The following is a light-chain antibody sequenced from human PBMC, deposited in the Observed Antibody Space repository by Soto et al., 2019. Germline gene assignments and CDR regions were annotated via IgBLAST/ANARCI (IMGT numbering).Light chain of an antibody. CDR2: GAS. J-gene: IGKJ5*01. V-gene: IGKV1-12*01. CDR3: QQYDNLPLT. Sequence: DIQMTQSPSSVSASLGDSVTIACRASQGISSWLAWYQRRPGKAPTLLIYGASILQRGVPSRFSGSGSGTDFTFTISSLQPEDIATYYCQQYDNLPLTFGQGTRLEIK. CDR1: QGISSW.